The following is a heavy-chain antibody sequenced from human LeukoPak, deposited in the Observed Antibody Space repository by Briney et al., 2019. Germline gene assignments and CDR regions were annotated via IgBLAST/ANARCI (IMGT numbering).Heavy chain of an antibody. CDR1: GGSISSGGYY. J-gene: IGHJ5*02. Sequence: SETLSLTCTVSGGSISSGGYYWSWIRQHPGKGLEWTGYIYYSGSTYYNPSLKSRVTISVDTSKNQFSLKLSSVTAADTAVYYCSRCGSDNWFDPWGQGTLVTVSS. CDR2: IYYSGST. D-gene: IGHD3-16*01. V-gene: IGHV4-31*03. CDR3: SRCGSDNWFDP.